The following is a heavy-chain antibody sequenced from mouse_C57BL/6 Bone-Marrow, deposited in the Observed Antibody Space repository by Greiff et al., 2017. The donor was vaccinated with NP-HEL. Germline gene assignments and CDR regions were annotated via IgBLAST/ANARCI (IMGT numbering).Heavy chain of an antibody. Sequence: DVKLVESGGGLVKPGGSLKLSCAASGFTFSSYAMSWVRQTPEKRLEWVATISDGGSYTYYPDNVKGRFTISRDNAKNNLYLQMSHLKSEDTAMYYCARAILLRDAMDYWGQGTSVTVSS. V-gene: IGHV5-4*03. D-gene: IGHD1-3*01. J-gene: IGHJ4*01. CDR3: ARAILLRDAMDY. CDR2: ISDGGSYT. CDR1: GFTFSSYA.